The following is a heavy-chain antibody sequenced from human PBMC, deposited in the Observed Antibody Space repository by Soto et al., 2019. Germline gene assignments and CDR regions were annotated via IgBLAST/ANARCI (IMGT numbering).Heavy chain of an antibody. D-gene: IGHD6-13*01. Sequence: QVQLVQSGAEVKKPGASVKVSCKASGYTFTGYYMHWVRQAPGQGLEWMGWINPNSGGTNYAQKFQGRAPMTRDPSISTANRELSRLGSDDPAVYYCARDPNRAGAAAGIGRNWSDPWGQGTLVTVSS. CDR3: ARDPNRAGAAAGIGRNWSDP. V-gene: IGHV1-2*02. CDR2: INPNSGGT. CDR1: GYTFTGYY. J-gene: IGHJ5*02.